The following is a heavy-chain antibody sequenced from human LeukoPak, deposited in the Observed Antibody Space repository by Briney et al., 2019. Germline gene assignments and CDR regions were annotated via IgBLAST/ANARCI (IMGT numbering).Heavy chain of an antibody. V-gene: IGHV1-18*01. CDR2: ISAYNGDT. CDR3: ARGHSESSLSFFDF. D-gene: IGHD1-26*01. CDR1: GYTFTTYG. Sequence: ASVKVSCKASGYTFTTYGFNWVRQPPGKGLEWMGWISAYNGDTQYAQKLQGRVTMTTDTSTRTAYLELRSLSSDDTAVYYCARGHSESSLSFFDFWGQGTLVTVSS. J-gene: IGHJ4*02.